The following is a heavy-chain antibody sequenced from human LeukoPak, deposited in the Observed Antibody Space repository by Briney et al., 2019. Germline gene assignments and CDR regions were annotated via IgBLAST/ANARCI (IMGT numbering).Heavy chain of an antibody. J-gene: IGHJ6*03. Sequence: PSETLSLTCAVYGESFSGYYWSWIRQPPGKRLEWIGEIDHSGSSTYNPSLQSRVTISVDTSKNQFSLKLTSVTAADTAVYYCARTTEGGYTYGYFYYYYMDVWGKGTTVTISS. CDR1: GESFSGYY. V-gene: IGHV4-34*01. CDR3: ARTTEGGYTYGYFYYYYMDV. D-gene: IGHD5-18*01. CDR2: IDHSGSS.